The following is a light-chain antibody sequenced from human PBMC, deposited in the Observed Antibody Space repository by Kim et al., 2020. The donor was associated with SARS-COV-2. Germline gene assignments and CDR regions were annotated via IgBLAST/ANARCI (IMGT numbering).Light chain of an antibody. CDR1: QNINNW. CDR2: KAS. Sequence: DIQMTQSPSTLSASVGDRVTITCRASQNINNWLAWYQQKPGKAPNLLIYKASSLESGFPSKFSGSGSGTEFTLTISSLQPDDFATYYCQQYDSYPLTFGGGTKVDIK. J-gene: IGKJ4*01. V-gene: IGKV1-5*03. CDR3: QQYDSYPLT.